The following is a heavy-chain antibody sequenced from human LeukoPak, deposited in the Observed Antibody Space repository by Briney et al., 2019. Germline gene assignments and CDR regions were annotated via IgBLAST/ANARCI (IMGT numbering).Heavy chain of an antibody. V-gene: IGHV3-21*01. D-gene: IGHD2-2*01. CDR3: ARVKGTSRGYYYYYMDV. Sequence: PGGSLRLSCAASGFTFSSYSMNWVRQAPGKGLEWVSSISSSSSYIYYADSVKGRFTISRDNAKKSLYLQMNSLRAEDTAVYYCARVKGTSRGYYYYYMDVWGKGTTVTVSS. CDR1: GFTFSSYS. CDR2: ISSSSSYI. J-gene: IGHJ6*03.